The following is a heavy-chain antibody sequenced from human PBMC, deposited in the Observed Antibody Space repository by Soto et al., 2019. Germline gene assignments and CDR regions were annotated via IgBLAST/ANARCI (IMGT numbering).Heavy chain of an antibody. J-gene: IGHJ4*02. V-gene: IGHV1-18*01. CDR2: ISAYNGNT. D-gene: IGHD6-19*01. CDR1: GYTFTSYG. CDR3: ADLAVAGTISDY. Sequence: ASVTVSCKASGYTFTSYGISWVRPAPGQGLEWMGWISAYNGNTNYAQKLQGRVTMTTDTSTSTAYMELRSLRSDDTAVYYCADLAVAGTISDYWGQGTLVTVSS.